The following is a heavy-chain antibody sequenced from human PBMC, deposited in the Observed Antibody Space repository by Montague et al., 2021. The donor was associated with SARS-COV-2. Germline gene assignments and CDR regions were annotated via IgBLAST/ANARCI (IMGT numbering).Heavy chain of an antibody. J-gene: IGHJ5*02. V-gene: IGHV3-15*01. CDR1: GFTFSSAW. CDR2: IKSKAGGGAI. D-gene: IGHD5-24*01. Sequence: SLRLSCAASGFTFSSAWMTWVRQSPGKGLEWVGRIKSKAGGGAIQHATSVKGRFTISRDDSENTLYLQMDSLTTEDTAVYYCTADFSDTAEQMAQTDLWGQGTLVTVSS. CDR3: TADFSDTAEQMAQTDL.